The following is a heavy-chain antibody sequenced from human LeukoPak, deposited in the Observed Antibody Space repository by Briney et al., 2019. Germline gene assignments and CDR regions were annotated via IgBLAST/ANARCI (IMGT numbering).Heavy chain of an antibody. V-gene: IGHV1-8*01. Sequence: ASVKVSCKASGYTFTSYDINWVRQATGQGLEWMGWMNPNSGNTGYAQKFQGRVTITTDESTSTAYMELSSLRSEDTAVYYCARGPWDYDSSGYPEYWGQGTLVTVSS. D-gene: IGHD3-22*01. CDR2: MNPNSGNT. J-gene: IGHJ4*02. CDR3: ARGPWDYDSSGYPEY. CDR1: GYTFTSYD.